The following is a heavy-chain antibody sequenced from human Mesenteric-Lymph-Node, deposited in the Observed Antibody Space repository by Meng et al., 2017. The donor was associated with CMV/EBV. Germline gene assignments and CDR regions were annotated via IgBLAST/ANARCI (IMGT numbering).Heavy chain of an antibody. CDR2: TSSDGTNA. D-gene: IGHD3-3*01. CDR1: GFTFSYYV. Sequence: GESLKISCAASGFTFSYYVMHWVRQAPGKGPEWLAATSSDGTNAGYADSVQGRFTISKDNSKNTLFLQMDSLRTEDTAVYYCARVAIFGHFDYWGQGTLVTVSS. V-gene: IGHV3-30*04. J-gene: IGHJ4*02. CDR3: ARVAIFGHFDY.